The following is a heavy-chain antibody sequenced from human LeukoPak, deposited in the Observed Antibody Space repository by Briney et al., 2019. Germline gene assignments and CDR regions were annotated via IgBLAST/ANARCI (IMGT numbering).Heavy chain of an antibody. CDR3: ARDPTRNYYDSTSPDY. D-gene: IGHD3-22*01. V-gene: IGHV3-74*01. Sequence: QTGGSLRLSCAASGFTFSSHWMHWVRQAPGKGLVWVSRINPDASITSYADSVKGRFTISRDNAKNTLYLQMSSLRAEDTAVYYCARDPTRNYYDSTSPDYWGQGTLVTVSS. J-gene: IGHJ4*02. CDR1: GFTFSSHW. CDR2: INPDASIT.